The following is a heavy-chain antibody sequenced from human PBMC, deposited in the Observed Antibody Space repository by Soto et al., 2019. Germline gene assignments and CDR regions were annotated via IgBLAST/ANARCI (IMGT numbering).Heavy chain of an antibody. Sequence: EVQLVESGGGLVQPGGSLRLSCAASGFTFSSYAMNWVRQAPGKGLEWVSYIGSGSATIYYADSVKGRFTVSRDNAKNSPYLEMNSLRDEETAVFYCARATGYRAHYGMDVWGQGTTVTVSS. CDR1: GFTFSSYA. V-gene: IGHV3-48*02. D-gene: IGHD6-13*01. J-gene: IGHJ6*02. CDR3: ARATGYRAHYGMDV. CDR2: IGSGSATI.